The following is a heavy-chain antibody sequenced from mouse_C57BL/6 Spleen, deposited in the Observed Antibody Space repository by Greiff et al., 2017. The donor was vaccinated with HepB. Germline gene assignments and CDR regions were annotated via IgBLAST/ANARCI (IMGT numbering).Heavy chain of an antibody. Sequence: QVQLQQPGAELVMPGASVKLSCKASGYTFTSYWMHWVKQRPGQGLEWIGEIDPSDSYTNYNQKFKGKSTWTVDKSSSTAYMQRSSLTSEDSAVYYCARKAGYYAMDYWGQGTSVTVSS. CDR2: IDPSDSYT. J-gene: IGHJ4*01. CDR1: GYTFTSYW. V-gene: IGHV1-69*01. CDR3: ARKAGYYAMDY.